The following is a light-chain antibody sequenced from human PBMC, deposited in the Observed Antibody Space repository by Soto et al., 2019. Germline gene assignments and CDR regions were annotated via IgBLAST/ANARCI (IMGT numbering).Light chain of an antibody. CDR2: EVS. J-gene: IGLJ1*01. CDR1: TSDVGGYNY. V-gene: IGLV2-14*01. Sequence: QSVLTQPASVSGSPGQSIAISCTGTTSDVGGYNYVSWYQQHPGKVPKLLIHEVSNRPSGVSNRFSGSKSGNTASLTISGLQAEDEADYYCGSYTTSRTLVLGTGTKVTVL. CDR3: GSYTTSRTLV.